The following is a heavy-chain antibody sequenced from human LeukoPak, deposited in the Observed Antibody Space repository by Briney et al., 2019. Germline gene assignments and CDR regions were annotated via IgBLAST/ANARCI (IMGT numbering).Heavy chain of an antibody. J-gene: IGHJ4*02. CDR1: GGSISSYY. D-gene: IGHD2-2*01. V-gene: IGHV4-59*01. CDR2: IYYSGST. Sequence: PSETLSLTCTVSGGSISSYYWSWIRQPPGKGLEWIGYIYYSGSTNCNPSLKSRVTISVDTSKNQFSLKLSSVTTADTAVYYCAREGGYCSSTSCLDLFDYWGQGTLVTVSS. CDR3: AREGGYCSSTSCLDLFDY.